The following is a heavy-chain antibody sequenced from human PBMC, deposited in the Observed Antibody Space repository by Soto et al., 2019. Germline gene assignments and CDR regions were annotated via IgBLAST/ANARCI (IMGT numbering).Heavy chain of an antibody. J-gene: IGHJ6*02. CDR2: IVPIFGSP. CDR3: ARDRLEPWFYYYYGMDV. D-gene: IGHD1-1*01. Sequence: KISCKVSAGLFNTYPSSLVRQAPGQGLEWMGGIVPIFGSPNYAQKSQGRVIITAEKSTATAYRELSSLRGEDTAVYYCARDRLEPWFYYYYGMDVWGQGTTVTVSS. V-gene: IGHV1-69*06. CDR1: AGLFNTYP.